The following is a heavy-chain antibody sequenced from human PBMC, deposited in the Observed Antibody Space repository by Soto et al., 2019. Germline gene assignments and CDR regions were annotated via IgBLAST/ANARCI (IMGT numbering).Heavy chain of an antibody. Sequence: PSETLSLTCTVSGGSISSSSYYWGWIRQPPGKGLEWIGSIYYSGSTYYNPSLKGRVTISVDTSKNQFSLKLSSVTAADTAVYYCARRPHPWGGSGSYYTDYYYYYGMDVWGQGTTVTVSS. D-gene: IGHD3-10*01. CDR3: ARRPHPWGGSGSYYTDYYYYYGMDV. CDR2: IYYSGST. CDR1: GGSISSSSYY. V-gene: IGHV4-39*01. J-gene: IGHJ6*02.